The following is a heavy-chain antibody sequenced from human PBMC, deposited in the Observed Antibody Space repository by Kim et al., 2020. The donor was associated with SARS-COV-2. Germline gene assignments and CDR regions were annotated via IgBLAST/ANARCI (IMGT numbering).Heavy chain of an antibody. V-gene: IGHV3-30-3*01. CDR1: GFTFISYA. Sequence: GGSLRLSCAASGFTFISYAMHWVRQAPGKGLEWVAVISYDGSNKYYADSVKGRFTISRDNSKNTLYLQMNSLRAEDTAVYYCARGGYYDSSGYFEDWGQGTLVTVSS. CDR3: ARGGYYDSSGYFED. CDR2: ISYDGSNK. J-gene: IGHJ4*02. D-gene: IGHD3-22*01.